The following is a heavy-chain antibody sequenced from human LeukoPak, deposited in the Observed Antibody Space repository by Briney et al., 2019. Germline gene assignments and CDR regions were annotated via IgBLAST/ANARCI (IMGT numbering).Heavy chain of an antibody. J-gene: IGHJ6*03. CDR1: GGSISSGGYY. Sequence: SETLSLTCTVSGGSISSGGYYWSWIRQHPGKGLEWIGYIYYSGSTYYNPSLKSRVTISVDTSKNQFSLKLSSVTAADTAVYYCARVDRITIFGVVKSYYYYMDVWGKGTTVTVSS. CDR2: IYYSGST. V-gene: IGHV4-31*03. CDR3: ARVDRITIFGVVKSYYYYMDV. D-gene: IGHD3-3*01.